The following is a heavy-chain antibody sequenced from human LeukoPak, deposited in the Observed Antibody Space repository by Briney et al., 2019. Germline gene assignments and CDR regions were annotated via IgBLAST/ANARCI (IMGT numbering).Heavy chain of an antibody. CDR2: ISGSGGST. J-gene: IGHJ4*02. D-gene: IGHD3-22*01. Sequence: GGSLRLSCAASGFTFSSYAMSWARQAPGKWLEWVSAISGSGGSTYYADSVKGRFTISRDNSKNTLYLQMNSLRAEDTAVYYCAKETEPHYYDSSGLDYWGQGTLVTVSS. CDR1: GFTFSSYA. CDR3: AKETEPHYYDSSGLDY. V-gene: IGHV3-23*01.